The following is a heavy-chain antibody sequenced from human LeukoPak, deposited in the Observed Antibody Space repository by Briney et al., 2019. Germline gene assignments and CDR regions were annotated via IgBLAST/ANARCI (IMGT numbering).Heavy chain of an antibody. J-gene: IGHJ6*03. V-gene: IGHV4-59*01. CDR2: IYYTGIT. CDR3: ARADYSSSGSLSIYHSYYYIDV. D-gene: IGHD3-10*01. Sequence: SETLSLTCTVSGGSINTYYWNWIRQPPGKGLECIGYIYYTGITSSDPSLKSRVTMSVDTSKNQVSLKLSSVTAADTAVYYCARADYSSSGSLSIYHSYYYIDVWGKGTTVTVSS. CDR1: GGSINTYY.